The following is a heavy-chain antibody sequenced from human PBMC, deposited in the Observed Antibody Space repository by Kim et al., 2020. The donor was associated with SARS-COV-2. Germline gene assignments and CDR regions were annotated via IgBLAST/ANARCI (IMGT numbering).Heavy chain of an antibody. D-gene: IGHD3-10*01. CDR3: ARGLGFGESRGWFDP. Sequence: PYLKSRVTISVDKSKNQFSLKLSSVTAADTALYYCARGLGFGESRGWFDPWGQGTLVTVSS. J-gene: IGHJ5*02. V-gene: IGHV4-4*02.